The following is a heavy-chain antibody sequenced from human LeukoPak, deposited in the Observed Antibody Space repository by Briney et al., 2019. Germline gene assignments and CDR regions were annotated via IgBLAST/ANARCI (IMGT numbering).Heavy chain of an antibody. J-gene: IGHJ4*02. D-gene: IGHD3-22*01. Sequence: ASVKVSCKVSGYTLTDLSMHWVRQAPGNGLEWMGGFDPEDGETIYAQNFQGRVTMTEDTSTDTAYMEVRSLRSEDTAVYYCATSSGYGFLFEYWGQGTLVTVSS. CDR3: ATSSGYGFLFEY. CDR1: GYTLTDLS. V-gene: IGHV1-24*01. CDR2: FDPEDGET.